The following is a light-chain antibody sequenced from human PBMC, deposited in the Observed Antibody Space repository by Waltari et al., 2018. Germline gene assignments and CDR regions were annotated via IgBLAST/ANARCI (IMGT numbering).Light chain of an antibody. CDR2: GAS. V-gene: IGKV1-39*01. CDR3: QQSFNTPFA. CDR1: QTITTY. Sequence: DIPMTQSPSSLSASVGDRVTITCRASQTITTYLNWYLQKPGKAPELLIYGASTLQSGAPSRFSGSGSGTDFTLTISSLQPEDFATYYCQQSFNTPFAFGPGTKLDIK. J-gene: IGKJ3*01.